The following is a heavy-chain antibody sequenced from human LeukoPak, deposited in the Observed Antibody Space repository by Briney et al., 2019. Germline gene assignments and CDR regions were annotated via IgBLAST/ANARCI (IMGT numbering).Heavy chain of an antibody. CDR1: GFTFSNYW. Sequence: PGGSLRLSCAASGFTFSNYWMHWVRQDPGKGLEWVSSISSSSSYIYYADSVKGRFTISRDNAKNSLYLQMNSLRAEDTAVYYCARTPWGVRGVGYYFDYWGQGTLVTVSS. J-gene: IGHJ4*02. CDR2: ISSSSSYI. D-gene: IGHD3-10*01. CDR3: ARTPWGVRGVGYYFDY. V-gene: IGHV3-21*01.